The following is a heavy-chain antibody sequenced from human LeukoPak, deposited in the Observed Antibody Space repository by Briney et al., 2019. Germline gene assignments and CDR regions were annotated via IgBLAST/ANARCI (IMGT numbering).Heavy chain of an antibody. V-gene: IGHV4-30-4*08. CDR2: IYYSGST. J-gene: IGHJ2*01. Sequence: KPSETLSLTCTVSGGSISSGDYYWSWIRQPPGKGLEWMGYIYYSGSTYYNPSLKSRVTISVDTSKNQFSLKLSSVTAADTAVYYCARDSREEAARLNWYFDLWGRGTLVTVSS. CDR3: ARDSREEAARLNWYFDL. CDR1: GGSISSGDYY. D-gene: IGHD6-6*01.